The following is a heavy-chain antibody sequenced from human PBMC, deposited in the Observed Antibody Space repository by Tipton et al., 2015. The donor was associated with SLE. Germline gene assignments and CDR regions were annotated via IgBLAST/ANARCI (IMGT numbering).Heavy chain of an antibody. D-gene: IGHD4-11*01. J-gene: IGHJ3*02. CDR3: ARSNLGETVYI. CDR1: GGSISSHY. CDR2: IHDSGST. V-gene: IGHV4-59*11. Sequence: TLSLTCTVSGGSISSHYWSWIRQPPGKGLEWIGFIHDSGSTNYNPSLKSRVTISVNRSKSQFSLKLTSVTAADTAVYYCARSNLGETVYIWGQGTMVTVS.